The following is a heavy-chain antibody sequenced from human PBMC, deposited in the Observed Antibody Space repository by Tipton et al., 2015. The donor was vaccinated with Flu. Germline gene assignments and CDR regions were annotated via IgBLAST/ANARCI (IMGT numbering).Heavy chain of an antibody. CDR2: IFSTGST. V-gene: IGHV4-4*07. D-gene: IGHD3-22*01. Sequence: GLVKPSETLSLTCIVSRASISSSYWSWIRQPAGGGLEWIGHIFSTGSTKCNPSLKSRVTMSIDTSKNQFSLNLTSVTAADTAMYYCTRDFYDSTFDSWSQGKQVTVSS. CDR3: TRDFYDSTFDS. J-gene: IGHJ4*02. CDR1: RASISSSY.